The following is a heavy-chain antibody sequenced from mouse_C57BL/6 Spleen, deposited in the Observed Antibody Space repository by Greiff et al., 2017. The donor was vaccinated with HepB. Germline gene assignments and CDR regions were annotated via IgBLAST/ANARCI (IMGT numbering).Heavy chain of an antibody. CDR2: INPNNGGT. CDR1: GYTFTDYN. CDR3: ARRRIYDGYYRDYAMDY. V-gene: IGHV1-18*01. J-gene: IGHJ4*01. D-gene: IGHD2-3*01. Sequence: VQLQQSGPELVKPGASVKIPCKASGYTFTDYNMDWVKQSHGKSLEWIGDINPNNGGTIYNQKFKGKATLTVDKSSSTAYMELRSLTSEDTAVYYCARRRIYDGYYRDYAMDYWGQGTSVTVSS.